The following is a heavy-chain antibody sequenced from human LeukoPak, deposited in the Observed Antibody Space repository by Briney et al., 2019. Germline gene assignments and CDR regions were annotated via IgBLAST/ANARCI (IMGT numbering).Heavy chain of an antibody. D-gene: IGHD3-16*01. Sequence: GGSLRLSCAASGFTFSSHGMNWVRQAPGKGLEWVSGISPSGGITYYTDSVKGRFTISRDNSKNTVSLQMNSLRGEDTAVYYCAKGGGGVLASWGQGTLVTVSS. CDR3: AKGGGGVLAS. V-gene: IGHV3-23*01. CDR2: ISPSGGIT. CDR1: GFTFSSHG. J-gene: IGHJ4*02.